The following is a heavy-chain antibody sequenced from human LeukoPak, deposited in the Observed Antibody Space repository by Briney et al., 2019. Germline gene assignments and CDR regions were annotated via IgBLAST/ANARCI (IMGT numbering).Heavy chain of an antibody. CDR3: ARAAVPAAHDY. V-gene: IGHV4-59*01. CDR2: IYYSGST. Sequence: SETLSLTCTVSGGSISSYYWSWIRQPPGKGLEWIGYIYYSGSTNYNPSLKSRVTISVDTSKNQFSLKLGSVTAADTAVYYCARAAVPAAHDYWGQGTLVTVSS. J-gene: IGHJ4*02. D-gene: IGHD2-2*01. CDR1: GGSISSYY.